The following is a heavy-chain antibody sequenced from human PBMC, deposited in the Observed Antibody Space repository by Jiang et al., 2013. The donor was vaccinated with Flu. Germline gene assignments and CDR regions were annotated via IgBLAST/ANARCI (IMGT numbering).Heavy chain of an antibody. J-gene: IGHJ6*02. CDR2: IDWDDDK. V-gene: IGHV2-70*01. CDR3: ARRYSGYDYHYGMDV. Sequence: KPTQTLTLTCTFSGFSLSTSGMCVSWIRQPPGKALEWLALIDWDDDKYYSTSLKTRLTISKDTSKNQVVLTMTNMDPVDTATYYCARRYSGYDYHYGMDVWGQGTTVTVSS. CDR1: GFSLSTSGMC. D-gene: IGHD5-12*01.